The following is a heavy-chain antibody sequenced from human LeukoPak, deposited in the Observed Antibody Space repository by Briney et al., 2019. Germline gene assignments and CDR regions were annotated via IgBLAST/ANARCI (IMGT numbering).Heavy chain of an antibody. J-gene: IGHJ4*02. Sequence: SVKLSCKASGYTFTSYDINWVRQADEGGFECVGWMHSNRGNTVCAKKFKGRVTMTRTTSTTTAYLELRSLRSEATAVYSCARSVYSYGSYYFDYWGQGTLVTVSS. V-gene: IGHV1-8*01. CDR1: GYTFTSYD. D-gene: IGHD5-18*01. CDR2: MHSNRGNT. CDR3: ARSVYSYGSYYFDY.